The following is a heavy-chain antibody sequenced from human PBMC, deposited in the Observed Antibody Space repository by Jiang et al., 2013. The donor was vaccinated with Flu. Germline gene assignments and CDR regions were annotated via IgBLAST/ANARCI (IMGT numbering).Heavy chain of an antibody. CDR1: EFTFSGYG. J-gene: IGHJ4*02. CDR2: ISFDGITK. Sequence: VQLVESGGGVVQPGGPLRLSCAASEFTFSGYGIHWVRQAPGRGLEWVAVISFDGITKNYGDSVKGRFTVSRDNSKNTVFLQMNSLRTEDTAVYYCARDNFGRYDYWGQG. V-gene: IGHV3-30*03. CDR3: ARDNFGRYDY. D-gene: IGHD3/OR15-3a*01.